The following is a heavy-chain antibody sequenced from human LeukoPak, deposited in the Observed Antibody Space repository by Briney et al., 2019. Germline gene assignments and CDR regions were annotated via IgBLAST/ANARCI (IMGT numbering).Heavy chain of an antibody. D-gene: IGHD4-23*01. V-gene: IGHV4-59*08. Sequence: AETLSLTCTVSGDSVSNDYWSWMRQPPGKGLEWIGYISVSGSTNSNPSLKSRVTMLVDTSRNQFSLHLYSVTAADTAVYYCARLTNDYGGNLRNDYWGQGTLVTVSS. CDR3: ARLTNDYGGNLRNDY. J-gene: IGHJ4*02. CDR1: GDSVSNDY. CDR2: ISVSGST.